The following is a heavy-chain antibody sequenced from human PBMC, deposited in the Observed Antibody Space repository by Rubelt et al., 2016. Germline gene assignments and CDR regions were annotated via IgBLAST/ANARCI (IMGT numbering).Heavy chain of an antibody. J-gene: IGHJ4*02. V-gene: IGHV4-34*01. D-gene: IGHD6-13*01. CDR3: ARGGIAAAGTGDY. Sequence: GAGLLKPSETLSLTCAVYGGSFSGYYWSWIRQPPGKGLEWIGEINHSGSTNYNPSLKSRVTISVDTSKNQFSLKLSSVTAADTAVYYCARGGIAAAGTGDYWGQGTLVTVSS. CDR2: INHSGST. CDR1: GGSFSGYY.